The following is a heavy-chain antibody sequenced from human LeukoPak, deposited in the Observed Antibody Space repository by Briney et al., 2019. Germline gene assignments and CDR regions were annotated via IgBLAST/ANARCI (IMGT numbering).Heavy chain of an antibody. CDR2: IYSGGST. Sequence: GGSLRLSCAASGFTFSSYMMNWVRQAPGKGLEWVSVIYSGGSTYYADSVKGRFTISRDNSKNTLYLQMNSLRAEDTAVYYCARGNYGSGSPYYYYGMDVWGQGTTVTVSS. V-gene: IGHV3-53*01. CDR1: GFTFSSYM. D-gene: IGHD3-10*01. J-gene: IGHJ6*02. CDR3: ARGNYGSGSPYYYYGMDV.